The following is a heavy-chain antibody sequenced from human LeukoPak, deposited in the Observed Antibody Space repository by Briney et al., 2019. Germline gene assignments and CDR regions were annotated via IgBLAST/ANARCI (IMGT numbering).Heavy chain of an antibody. CDR1: GGSISSYY. D-gene: IGHD5-18*01. J-gene: IGHJ4*02. CDR3: AREENTTHKDKNTAMADLTPFDY. V-gene: IGHV4-59*12. CDR2: IYYSGST. Sequence: PSETLSLTCTVSGGSISSYYWSWIRQPPGKGLEWIGYIYYSGSTNYNPSLKSRVTISVDTSKNQFSLQLNSVTPEDTAVYYCAREENTTHKDKNTAMADLTPFDYWGQGTLVTVSS.